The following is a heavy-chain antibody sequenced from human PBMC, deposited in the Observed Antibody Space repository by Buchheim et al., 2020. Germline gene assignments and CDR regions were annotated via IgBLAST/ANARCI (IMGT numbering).Heavy chain of an antibody. V-gene: IGHV4-4*07. CDR1: GGSITSYY. CDR2: ISSSGST. Sequence: QVQLQESGPGLMKPSETLSLTCTVSGGSITSYYWSWIRQPAGKGLEWIGRISSSGSTTSNPSLKSRVTMSVDSSPNQFSLKLSSVTAADTAVYYCARGRKASGDWFDPWGQGT. D-gene: IGHD2-21*01. CDR3: ARGRKASGDWFDP. J-gene: IGHJ5*02.